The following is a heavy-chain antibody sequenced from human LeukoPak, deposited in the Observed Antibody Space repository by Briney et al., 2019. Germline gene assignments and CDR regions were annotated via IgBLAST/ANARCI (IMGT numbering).Heavy chain of an antibody. Sequence: SVKVSCKASGGTFSSHAFNWVRQAPGQGLEWVGRIIPLLGVTNHAQKLQGRVTVTADPATNTAYMELSSLIPDDTAVYYCARARTMITFGGVRHAFDIWGQGTLVTVSS. D-gene: IGHD3-16*01. V-gene: IGHV1-69*04. J-gene: IGHJ3*02. CDR3: ARARTMITFGGVRHAFDI. CDR2: IIPLLGVT. CDR1: GGTFSSHA.